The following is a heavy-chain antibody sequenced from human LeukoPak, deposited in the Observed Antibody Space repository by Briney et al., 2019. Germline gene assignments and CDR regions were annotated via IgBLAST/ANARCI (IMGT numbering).Heavy chain of an antibody. Sequence: GGSLRLSCAASGFTFSNYDMHWVRQAPGKGLEWVAVISSDGSNKYYADSVKGRFTISRDNAKNSLYLQINSLRAEDTAVYYCARSSYSSSSSVWGQGTMVTVSS. CDR1: GFTFSNYD. D-gene: IGHD6-6*01. CDR3: ARSSYSSSSSV. J-gene: IGHJ3*01. CDR2: ISSDGSNK. V-gene: IGHV3-33*05.